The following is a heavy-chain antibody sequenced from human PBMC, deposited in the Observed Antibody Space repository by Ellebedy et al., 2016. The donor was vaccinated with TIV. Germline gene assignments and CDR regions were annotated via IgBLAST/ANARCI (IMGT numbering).Heavy chain of an antibody. Sequence: GGSLRLSXAASGFTFSSYAMSWVRQAPGKGLEWVSAITGSGGSTYYADSVKGRFTISRDNAKNSLYLQMNSLRAEDTAVYYCAKVNQSSFDYWGQGTLVTVSS. CDR3: AKVNQSSFDY. CDR2: ITGSGGST. D-gene: IGHD1-14*01. CDR1: GFTFSSYA. J-gene: IGHJ4*02. V-gene: IGHV3-23*01.